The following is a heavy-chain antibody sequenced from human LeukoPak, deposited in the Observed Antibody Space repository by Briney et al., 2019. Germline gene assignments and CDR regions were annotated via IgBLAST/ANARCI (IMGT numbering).Heavy chain of an antibody. V-gene: IGHV3-21*01. Sequence: PGGSLRLSCAASGFTFSSYSMNWVRQAPGKGLEWVSFISSSSSYIYYADSVKGRFTISRDNAKNSLYLQMNSLRAEDTAVYYCARGGIAAAGTRYYFDYWGQGTLVTVSS. D-gene: IGHD6-13*01. CDR3: ARGGIAAAGTRYYFDY. J-gene: IGHJ4*02. CDR2: ISSSSSYI. CDR1: GFTFSSYS.